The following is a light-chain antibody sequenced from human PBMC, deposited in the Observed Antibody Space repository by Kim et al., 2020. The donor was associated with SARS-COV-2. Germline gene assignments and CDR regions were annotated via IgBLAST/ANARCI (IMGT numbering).Light chain of an antibody. CDR2: EDS. CDR1: ALPKKY. CDR3: YSTDSSGNHRAV. J-gene: IGLJ2*01. Sequence: SYELTQPPSVSVSPGQTARITCSGDALPKKYAYWYQQKSGQAPVLVIYEDSKRPSGIPERFSGSSSGTMATLTISGAQVEDEADYYCYSTDSSGNHRAVFGGGTKLIVL. V-gene: IGLV3-10*01.